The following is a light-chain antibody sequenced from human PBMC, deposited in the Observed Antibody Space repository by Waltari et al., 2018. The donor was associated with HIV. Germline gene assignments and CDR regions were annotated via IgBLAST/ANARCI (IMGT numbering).Light chain of an antibody. CDR2: KDT. CDR1: ALPKQY. Sequence: SYELTQPPSVSVSPGQTARITCSGDALPKQYVYWYQQKPGQAPVLVIYKDTGSPSGIPKRFSGPSSGTTVTLTISGVQAEDEADYYCHSADGSATYFFGTGTKGTVL. CDR3: HSADGSATYF. J-gene: IGLJ1*01. V-gene: IGLV3-25*03.